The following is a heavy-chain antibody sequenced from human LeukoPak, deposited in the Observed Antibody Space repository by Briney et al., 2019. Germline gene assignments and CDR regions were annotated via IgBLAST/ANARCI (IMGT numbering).Heavy chain of an antibody. CDR3: ARDLGRMHYYDSSGTGIGGY. CDR1: GGSISSSSYY. V-gene: IGHV4-39*07. J-gene: IGHJ4*02. CDR2: IYYSGCT. Sequence: PSETLSLTCTVSGGSISSSSYYWGWIRQPPGKGLERIANIYYSGCTYYNPSLKSRVTISVDTSKNQFSLKLSSVTAADTAVYYCARDLGRMHYYDSSGTGIGGYWGQGTLVTVSS. D-gene: IGHD3-22*01.